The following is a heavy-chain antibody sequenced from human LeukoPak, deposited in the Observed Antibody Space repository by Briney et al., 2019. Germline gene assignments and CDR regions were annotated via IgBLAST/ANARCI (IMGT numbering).Heavy chain of an antibody. J-gene: IGHJ4*02. CDR1: GYTFTSYA. D-gene: IGHD3-10*01. Sequence: GASVKVSCKASGYTFTSYAMHWVRQAPGQRLEWMGWINAGNGNTKYSQEFQGRVTITRDTSASTAYMELRSLRSDDTAVYYCARAGRLLWFGDHYFDYWGQGTLVTVSS. CDR2: INAGNGNT. CDR3: ARAGRLLWFGDHYFDY. V-gene: IGHV1-3*01.